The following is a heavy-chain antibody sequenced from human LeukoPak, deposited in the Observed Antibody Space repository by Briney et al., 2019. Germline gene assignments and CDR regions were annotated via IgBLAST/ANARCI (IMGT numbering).Heavy chain of an antibody. D-gene: IGHD3-22*01. J-gene: IGHJ4*02. CDR3: ARDGDSSGYYVNFDY. CDR2: INSDGSST. Sequence: PGGSLRLSCAASGFTLSSYWMHWVRQSPGKGLVWVSRINSDGSSTSYADSVKGRVTISRDNAKNTLYLQMNSLRAEDTAVYYCARDGDSSGYYVNFDYWGQGTLVTVSS. CDR1: GFTLSSYW. V-gene: IGHV3-74*01.